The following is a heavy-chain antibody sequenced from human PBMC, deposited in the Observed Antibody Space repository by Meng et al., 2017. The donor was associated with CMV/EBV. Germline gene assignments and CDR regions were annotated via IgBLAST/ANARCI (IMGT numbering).Heavy chain of an antibody. J-gene: IGHJ4*02. V-gene: IGHV1-69*05. D-gene: IGHD5-12*01. Sequence: SVKVSCKASGGTFSSYAISWVRQAPGQGLEWMGGIIPIFVTEKYAQKFQGRVTITTDKSTSTAYMELSSLRSEDTAVYSCASGYDYFDSWGQGTLVTVSS. CDR1: GGTFSSYA. CDR2: IIPIFVTE. CDR3: ASGYDYFDS.